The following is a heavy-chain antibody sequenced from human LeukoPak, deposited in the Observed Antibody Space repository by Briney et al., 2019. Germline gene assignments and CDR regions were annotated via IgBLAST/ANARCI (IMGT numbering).Heavy chain of an antibody. V-gene: IGHV3-64*01. CDR2: ISSNGGST. Sequence: GGSLRLSCAASGFTFSSYAMHWVRQAPGKGLEYVSAISSNGGSTYYANSVKGRFTISRDNSKNTLYLQMNSLKTEDTAIYYCTRDGYFSKFDYWGQGTLVTVSS. CDR1: GFTFSSYA. CDR3: TRDGYFSKFDY. D-gene: IGHD3-22*01. J-gene: IGHJ4*02.